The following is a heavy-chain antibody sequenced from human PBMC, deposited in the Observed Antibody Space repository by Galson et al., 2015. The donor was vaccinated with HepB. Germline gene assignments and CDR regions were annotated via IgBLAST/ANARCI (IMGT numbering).Heavy chain of an antibody. V-gene: IGHV1-69*13. Sequence: SVKVSCKAPGGTFSSYAISWVRQAPGQGLGWMGGIIPIFGTANYAQKFQGRVTITADESTSTAYMELSSLRSEDTAVYYCARVLRRYSSRGAFDIWGQGTMVTVSS. D-gene: IGHD6-13*01. J-gene: IGHJ3*02. CDR3: ARVLRRYSSRGAFDI. CDR2: IIPIFGTA. CDR1: GGTFSSYA.